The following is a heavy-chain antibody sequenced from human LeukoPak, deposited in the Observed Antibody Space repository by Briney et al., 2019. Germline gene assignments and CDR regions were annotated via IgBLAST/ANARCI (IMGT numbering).Heavy chain of an antibody. CDR3: ARGGGNIVVVPAAIAYYFDY. J-gene: IGHJ4*02. Sequence: SETLSLTCTVSGGSISSYYWSWIRQPPGKGLEWIGEINHSGSTNYNPSLKSRVTISVDTSKNQFSLKLSSVTAADTAVYYCARGGGNIVVVPAAIAYYFDYWGQGTLVTVSS. CDR1: GGSISSYY. CDR2: INHSGST. V-gene: IGHV4-34*01. D-gene: IGHD2-2*01.